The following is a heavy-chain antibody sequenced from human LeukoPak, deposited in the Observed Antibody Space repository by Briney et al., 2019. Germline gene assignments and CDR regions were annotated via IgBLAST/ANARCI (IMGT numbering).Heavy chain of an antibody. Sequence: SETLSLTCTVSGGSISSYYWSWIRQPPGKGLEWIGYIYYSGSTNYNPSLKSRVTTSVDTSKDQFSLKLSSVTAADTAVYYCARGKVAFDIWGQGTMVTVSS. CDR3: ARGKVAFDI. CDR1: GGSISSYY. J-gene: IGHJ3*02. V-gene: IGHV4-59*01. CDR2: IYYSGST.